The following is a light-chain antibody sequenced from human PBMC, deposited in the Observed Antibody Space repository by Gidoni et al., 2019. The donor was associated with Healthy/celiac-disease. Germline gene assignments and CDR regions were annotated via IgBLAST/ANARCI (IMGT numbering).Light chain of an antibody. CDR3: QQYGSSPYT. CDR1: QSVSSSY. Sequence: ELVFTPSPGTLSLSPGARATLPCRASQSVSSSYLAWYQQKPGQAPRLLIYGASSRATGIPDRFSGSGSGTDFTLTISRLEPEDFAVYYCQQYGSSPYTFGQGTKLEIK. J-gene: IGKJ2*01. V-gene: IGKV3-20*01. CDR2: GAS.